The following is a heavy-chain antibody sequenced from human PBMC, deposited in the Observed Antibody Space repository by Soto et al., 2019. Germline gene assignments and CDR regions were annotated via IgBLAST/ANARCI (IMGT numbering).Heavy chain of an antibody. CDR3: ARALGVVTPSGAFDI. CDR2: ISAYTGNT. D-gene: IGHD3-3*01. Sequence: QVQLVQSGAEVKKPGASVKVSCKASGYTFTSYGISWVRQAPGQGLEWMGWISAYTGNTNYAQMLQGRVTMTTDTSTSTASMELRSLRSDDTAVYYCARALGVVTPSGAFDIWGQGTMVTVSS. CDR1: GYTFTSYG. V-gene: IGHV1-18*01. J-gene: IGHJ3*02.